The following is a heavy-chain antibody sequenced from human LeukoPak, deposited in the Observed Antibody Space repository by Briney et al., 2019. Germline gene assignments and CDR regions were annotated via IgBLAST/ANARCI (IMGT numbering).Heavy chain of an antibody. J-gene: IGHJ3*02. Sequence: PSETLSLTCSVSIGSISSSKWWSWVRQPPGKGLEWIGEIYHSGSTNYNPSLKSRVTISVDKSKNQFSLKLSSVTAADTAVYYCASSRVTTGAAAFDIWGQGTMVTVSS. D-gene: IGHD4-17*01. CDR3: ASSRVTTGAAAFDI. CDR2: IYHSGST. V-gene: IGHV4-4*02. CDR1: IGSISSSKW.